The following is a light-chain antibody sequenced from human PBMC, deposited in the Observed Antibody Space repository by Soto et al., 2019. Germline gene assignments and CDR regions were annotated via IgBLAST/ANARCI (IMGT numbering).Light chain of an antibody. CDR2: GAS. Sequence: ESVLTQSPGTLSLSPGERATLSCRASQSVSSSYLAWYQQKPGQAPRLLIYGASSRATGIPDRFSGSGSGTDFTLTISRLEPEDFAVYYCQQYGSSLTLGGGTKVDI. V-gene: IGKV3-20*01. J-gene: IGKJ4*01. CDR3: QQYGSSLT. CDR1: QSVSSSY.